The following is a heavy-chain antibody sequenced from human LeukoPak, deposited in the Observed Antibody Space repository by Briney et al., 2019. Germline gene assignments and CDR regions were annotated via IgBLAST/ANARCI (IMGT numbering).Heavy chain of an antibody. Sequence: SETLSLTCAVYGGSFSGYYWSWNRQPPGKGLEWIGEINHSGSTNYNPSLKSRVTISVDTSKNQFSLKLSSVTAADTAVYYCARGAIHYYYYYMDVWGKGTTVTVSS. V-gene: IGHV4-34*01. J-gene: IGHJ6*03. CDR3: ARGAIHYYYYYMDV. CDR1: GGSFSGYY. CDR2: INHSGST.